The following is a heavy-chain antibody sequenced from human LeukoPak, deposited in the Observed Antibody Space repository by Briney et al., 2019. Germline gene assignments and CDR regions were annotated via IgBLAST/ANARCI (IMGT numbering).Heavy chain of an antibody. D-gene: IGHD6-6*01. CDR1: GGSFSGYY. Sequence: PSETLSLTCAVYGGSFSGYYWSWIRQPPGKGLVWIGEINHSGSTDYNPSLKSRVTISVDTSKNQFSLKLSSVTAADTAVYYCAKTPTALVRGGYYFDNWGQGTLVTVSS. J-gene: IGHJ4*02. CDR2: INHSGST. CDR3: AKTPTALVRGGYYFDN. V-gene: IGHV4-34*01.